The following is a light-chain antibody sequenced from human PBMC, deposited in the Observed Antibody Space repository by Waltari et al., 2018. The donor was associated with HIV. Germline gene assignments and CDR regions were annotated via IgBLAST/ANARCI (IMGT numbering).Light chain of an antibody. CDR2: KDR. CDR1: ALPQHY. CDR3: QSADSSGTHG. Sequence: SYELTLPRSVSVAHGQTARHTCSGDALPQHYAAGYPQKQGQAPVLVIYKDRERPSGIPERFSGSSSGTTVTLTISGVQAEDEADYYCQSADSSGTHGFGGGTKLTVL. V-gene: IGLV3-25*03. J-gene: IGLJ3*02.